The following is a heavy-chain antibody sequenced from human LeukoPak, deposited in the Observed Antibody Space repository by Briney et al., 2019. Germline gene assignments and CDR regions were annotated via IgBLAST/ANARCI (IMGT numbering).Heavy chain of an antibody. Sequence: GGSLRLSCAASGFTFSSFSMNWVRQAPGKGLEWVSYISGSGSTIYYADSVKGRFTISRDNAKNSLYLQMNSLRADDTAVYYCTRDAVVVAGPGFDLWGQGTLVTVSS. D-gene: IGHD3-22*01. CDR3: TRDAVVVAGPGFDL. CDR2: ISGSGSTI. CDR1: GFTFSSFS. J-gene: IGHJ5*02. V-gene: IGHV3-48*04.